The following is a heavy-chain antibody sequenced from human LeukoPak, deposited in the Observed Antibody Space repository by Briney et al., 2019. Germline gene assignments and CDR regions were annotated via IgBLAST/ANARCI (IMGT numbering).Heavy chain of an antibody. J-gene: IGHJ4*02. V-gene: IGHV4-4*02. D-gene: IGHD5-24*01. Sequence: SETLSLTCAVSGDSMTSNNWWSWVRQPPGKGLEWIGDIYHTGRTNYNPSLKSRVTISVDKSKKQFSLKLDSVTAADTAVYYCARGTEADGTFMFDFWGQGTLVTVSS. CDR1: GDSMTSNNW. CDR2: IYHTGRT. CDR3: ARGTEADGTFMFDF.